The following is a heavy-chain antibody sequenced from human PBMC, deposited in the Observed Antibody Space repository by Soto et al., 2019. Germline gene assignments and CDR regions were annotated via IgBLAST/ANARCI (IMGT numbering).Heavy chain of an antibody. D-gene: IGHD6-19*01. CDR1: GFTFSSSP. V-gene: IGHV3-30*04. Sequence: PGGSLRFSCAASGFTFSSSPMHWVRQFPGRGLQWLAVVSPDGNGKTYADSVKGRFTISRDNSRNTLDLQVNNLTPEDTSVYYCAREGGSSGRAGFFDPWGQGTLVTVSS. CDR3: AREGGSSGRAGFFDP. CDR2: VSPDGNGK. J-gene: IGHJ5*02.